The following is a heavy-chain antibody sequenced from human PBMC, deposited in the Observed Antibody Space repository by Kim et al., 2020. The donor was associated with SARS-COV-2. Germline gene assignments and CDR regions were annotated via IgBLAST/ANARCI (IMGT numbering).Heavy chain of an antibody. D-gene: IGHD3-22*01. CDR2: IYPCDSDT. CDR1: GYSFTSYW. J-gene: IGHJ5*02. V-gene: IGHV5-51*01. CDR3: ARSGTLSYYDSSGFYYNWFDP. Sequence: GESLKISCKGSGYSFTSYWIGWVRQMPGKGLEWMGIIYPCDSDTRYSPSFQGQVTISADKSISTAYLQWSSLKASDTAMYYCARSGTLSYYDSSGFYYNWFDPWGQGTLVTVSS.